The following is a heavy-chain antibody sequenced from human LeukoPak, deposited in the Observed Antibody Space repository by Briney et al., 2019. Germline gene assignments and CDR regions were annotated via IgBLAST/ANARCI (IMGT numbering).Heavy chain of an antibody. J-gene: IGHJ4*02. Sequence: SETLSLTCTVSGYSISSGYYWGWIRQPPGKGLEWIGSIYHSGSTYYNPSLKSRVTISVDTSKNQFSLKLSSVTAADTAVYYCARVTDYDSSGYIDYWGQGTLVTVSS. V-gene: IGHV4-38-2*02. CDR1: GYSISSGYY. CDR2: IYHSGST. D-gene: IGHD3-22*01. CDR3: ARVTDYDSSGYIDY.